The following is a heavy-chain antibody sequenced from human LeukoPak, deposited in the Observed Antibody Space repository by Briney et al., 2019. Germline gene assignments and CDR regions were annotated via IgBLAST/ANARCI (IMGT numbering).Heavy chain of an antibody. J-gene: IGHJ4*02. V-gene: IGHV3-53*01. CDR2: IYSGGST. CDR3: ARTTYYYDSSGYSEVYTPDY. D-gene: IGHD3-22*01. CDR1: GFTVSSNY. Sequence: GGSLRLSCAASGFTVSSNYMSWVRQAPGKGLEWVSVIYSGGSTYYADSVKGRFTISRDNSKNTLYLQMNSLRAEDTAVYYCARTTYYYDSSGYSEVYTPDYWGQGTLVTVSS.